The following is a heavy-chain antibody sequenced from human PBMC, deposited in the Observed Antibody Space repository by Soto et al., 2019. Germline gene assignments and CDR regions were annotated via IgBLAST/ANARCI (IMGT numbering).Heavy chain of an antibody. CDR3: ARASSGATYAHFDY. CDR1: GYTFSSYY. V-gene: IGHV1-46*01. CDR2: INPGGGST. D-gene: IGHD6-19*01. J-gene: IGHJ4*02. Sequence: QVQLVQSGAGVKKPGASVKFSCKASGYTFSSYYLHWVRQAPGQGLEWMGIINPGGGSTSYAQKFQGRVTITRDTSKSTVYMEVTSLRSEDTAVYYCARASSGATYAHFDYWGQGTLVSVSS.